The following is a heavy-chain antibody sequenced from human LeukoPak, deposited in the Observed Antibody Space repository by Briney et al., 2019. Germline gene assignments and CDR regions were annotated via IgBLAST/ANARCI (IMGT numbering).Heavy chain of an antibody. V-gene: IGHV3-74*01. CDR1: LFTFSNYL. CDR2: INSDGTGT. CDR3: ARDRWLLDY. J-gene: IGHJ4*02. D-gene: IGHD4-23*01. Sequence: RGSLSLSCAASLFTFSNYLMHGVCQAPGRGQLGVSHINSDGTGTTYASSEKGRFTNSRDNAKNTLYLRINSLRAEDTAVYFCARDRWLLDYWGQGTPVTVSS.